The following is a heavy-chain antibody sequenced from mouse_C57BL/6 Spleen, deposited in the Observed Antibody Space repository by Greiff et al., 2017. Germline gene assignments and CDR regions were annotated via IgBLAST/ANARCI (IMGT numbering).Heavy chain of an antibody. Sequence: EVQLQQSGPELVKPGASVKISCKASGYSFTGYFMNWVMQSHGKSLEWIGRINPYNGDTFYNPKFKGKATLTVDKSSSTAYMELRSLTSEDSAVYYCASEEDSSGHYARDYGGQGTSVTVSS. CDR1: GYSFTGYF. J-gene: IGHJ4*01. V-gene: IGHV1-20*01. D-gene: IGHD3-2*02. CDR2: INPYNGDT. CDR3: ASEEDSSGHYARDY.